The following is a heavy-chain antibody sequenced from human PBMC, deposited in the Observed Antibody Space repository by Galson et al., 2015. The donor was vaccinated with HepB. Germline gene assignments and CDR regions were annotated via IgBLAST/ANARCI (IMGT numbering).Heavy chain of an antibody. J-gene: IGHJ1*01. D-gene: IGHD6-13*01. CDR2: IYWNDDK. V-gene: IGHV2-5*01. CDR3: AYTYSSTWYVGFFQH. CDR1: GFSLNTIGVG. Sequence: PALVKPTQTLTLTCTFSGFSLNTIGVGVGWIRQPPGKALEWLALIYWNDDKRYSPSLKTRLTITKDTSKNQVVLTMTNVDPVDTATYSCAYTYSSTWYVGFFQHWGQGSLVTVSS.